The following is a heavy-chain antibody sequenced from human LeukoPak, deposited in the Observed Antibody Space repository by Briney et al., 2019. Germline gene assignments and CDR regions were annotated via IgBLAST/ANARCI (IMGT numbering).Heavy chain of an antibody. CDR3: ARDPPSAGTDY. J-gene: IGHJ4*02. Sequence: ASVKVSCKASGYTFTGYYMHWVRQAPGQGLEWMGWINPNSGGTNYAQKFQGRVTMTRDTSISTAYMELRRLRSDDTAVYYCARDPPSAGTDYWGQATLVTVSS. CDR1: GYTFTGYY. V-gene: IGHV1-2*02. D-gene: IGHD1-26*01. CDR2: INPNSGGT.